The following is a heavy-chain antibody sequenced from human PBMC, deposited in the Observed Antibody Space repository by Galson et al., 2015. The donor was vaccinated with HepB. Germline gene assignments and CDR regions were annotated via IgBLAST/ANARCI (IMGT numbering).Heavy chain of an antibody. CDR1: GYTFTRYY. D-gene: IGHD4-23*01. CDR2: INPSDGNT. J-gene: IGHJ4*02. CDR3: ARDYGGNSCGVIIDY. V-gene: IGHV1-46*01. Sequence: SVKVSCKASGYTFTRYYMHWVRQAPGQGLEWMGIINPSDGNTNYTQKFQGRVTMTRDTSTSTVYMELSSLRSEDTAVYYCARDYGGNSCGVIIDYWGQGTLVTVSS.